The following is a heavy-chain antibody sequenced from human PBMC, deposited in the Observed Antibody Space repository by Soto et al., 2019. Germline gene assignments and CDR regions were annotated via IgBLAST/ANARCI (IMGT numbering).Heavy chain of an antibody. D-gene: IGHD3-10*01. CDR3: VKRAFYGSGIPNYYGMDV. V-gene: IGHV3-23*01. Sequence: EVHLLESGGGLVQPGGSLRLSCAASGFTFSNYAMTWVRQAPGKGLEWVSVISGTGGGTNNADSAKGRFTTSRDNSKNTLYLQMNSLRAEDTAVYYCVKRAFYGSGIPNYYGMDVWGQGTAVTVSS. J-gene: IGHJ6*02. CDR2: ISGTGGGT. CDR1: GFTFSNYA.